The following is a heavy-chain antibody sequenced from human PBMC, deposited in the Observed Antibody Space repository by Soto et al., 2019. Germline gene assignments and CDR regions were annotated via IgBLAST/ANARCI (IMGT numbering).Heavy chain of an antibody. CDR3: VKARPPAVRGGNHCIDA. CDR2: ISGSGGST. J-gene: IGHJ5*02. CDR1: GFTFTTYA. D-gene: IGHD3-10*01. Sequence: GGSLRLSCAASGFTFTTYAMSWVRQAPGKGLEWVSSISGSGGSTYYADSVKGRFTISRDNSKNTLYVQMNSLRAEDTAVYYCVKARPPAVRGGNHCIDAWGLGGRVIVSS. V-gene: IGHV3-23*01.